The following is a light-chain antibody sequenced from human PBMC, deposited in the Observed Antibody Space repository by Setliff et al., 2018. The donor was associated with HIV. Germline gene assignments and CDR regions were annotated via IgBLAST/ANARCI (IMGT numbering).Light chain of an antibody. J-gene: IGLJ2*01. CDR2: DVS. Sequence: ALTQPRSVSGSPGQSVTISCTGTSSDVGGYNYVSWYQQHPGKAPKLMIYDVSKRPSGVPDRFSGSKSGNTASLTISGLQADDEADYYCCSYAGNYTMVFGGGTKVTVL. CDR3: CSYAGNYTMV. CDR1: SSDVGGYNY. V-gene: IGLV2-11*01.